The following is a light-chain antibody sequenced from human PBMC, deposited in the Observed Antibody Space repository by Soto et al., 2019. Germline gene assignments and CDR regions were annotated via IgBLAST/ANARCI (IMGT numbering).Light chain of an antibody. V-gene: IGKV1-9*01. J-gene: IGKJ2*01. CDR2: AAS. CDR1: QAISSY. CDR3: QQVNTYPRT. Sequence: DIQLTQSPFFLSASVGDRVSITCRASQAISSYLAWYQQKPGKAPRLLIYAASTLHSGVPSRFSGRGSGTEFTLTISSLQPEDFATYYCQQVNTYPRTFGQGTKLEI.